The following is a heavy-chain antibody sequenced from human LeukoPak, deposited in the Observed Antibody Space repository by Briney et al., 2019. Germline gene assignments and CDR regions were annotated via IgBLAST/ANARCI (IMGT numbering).Heavy chain of an antibody. Sequence: ASVKVSCKASGYTFTSYYMHWVRQAPGQGLEWMGIINPSGGSTSYAQKFQGRVTVTRDLSTSTIYMELSSLRSEDTAIYYCAREGGAIFGVVINADYWGQGTLVTVSS. CDR2: INPSGGST. CDR1: GYTFTSYY. V-gene: IGHV1-46*01. D-gene: IGHD3-3*01. CDR3: AREGGAIFGVVINADY. J-gene: IGHJ4*02.